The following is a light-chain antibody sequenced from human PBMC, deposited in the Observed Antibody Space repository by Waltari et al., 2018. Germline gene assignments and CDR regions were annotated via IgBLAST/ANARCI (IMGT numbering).Light chain of an antibody. Sequence: DLHMTQSPSSLSASVGDRVTITCRASQSISSYLNWYQQKPGKDPKLLIYAASSLQSGVPSRFSGSGSGTDFTLTISSLQPEDFATYYCQQSYSTLYTFGQGTKLEIK. CDR3: QQSYSTLYT. J-gene: IGKJ2*01. CDR2: AAS. V-gene: IGKV1-39*01. CDR1: QSISSY.